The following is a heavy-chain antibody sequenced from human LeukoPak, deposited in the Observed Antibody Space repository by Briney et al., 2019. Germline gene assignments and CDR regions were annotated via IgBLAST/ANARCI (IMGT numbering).Heavy chain of an antibody. D-gene: IGHD3-22*01. Sequence: ASVKVSCKASGYTFTGYYMHWVRQAPGQGLEWMGWINPNSGGTNYAQKFQGRVTMTRDTSISTAYMEPSRLRSDDTAVYYCARPDYYDSSGYYDYWGQGTLVTVSS. CDR3: ARPDYYDSSGYYDY. CDR1: GYTFTGYY. V-gene: IGHV1-2*02. CDR2: INPNSGGT. J-gene: IGHJ4*02.